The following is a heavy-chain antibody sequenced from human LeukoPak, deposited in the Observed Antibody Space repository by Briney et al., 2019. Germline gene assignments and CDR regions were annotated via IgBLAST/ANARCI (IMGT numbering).Heavy chain of an antibody. CDR2: IYYSGST. Sequence: PSETLSLTCTVSGGSISSYYWSWIRQPPGKGREWIGYIYYSGSTNYNPSLKSRVTISVDTSKNQFSLKLSSVTAADTAVYYCARVGPEYYGSGSLGGYYFDYWGQGTLVTVSS. V-gene: IGHV4-59*01. CDR1: GGSISSYY. J-gene: IGHJ4*02. CDR3: ARVGPEYYGSGSLGGYYFDY. D-gene: IGHD3-10*01.